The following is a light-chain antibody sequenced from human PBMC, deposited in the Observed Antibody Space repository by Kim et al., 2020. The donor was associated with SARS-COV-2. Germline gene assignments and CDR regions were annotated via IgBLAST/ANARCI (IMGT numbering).Light chain of an antibody. CDR1: NMEGPS. V-gene: IGLV3-21*01. Sequence: APGKTARITGGGNNMEGPSVHGYPRKPGTAPVLVMYDDSARPSGIPERFSGSKSANPATLTISRVEAGDESDYYCQVWVTDTDHYVFGTGTKVTVL. J-gene: IGLJ1*01. CDR3: QVWVTDTDHYV. CDR2: DDS.